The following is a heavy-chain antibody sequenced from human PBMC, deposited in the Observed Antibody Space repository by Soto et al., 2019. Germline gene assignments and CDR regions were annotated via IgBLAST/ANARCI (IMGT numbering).Heavy chain of an antibody. CDR1: GFTFSTYA. CDR3: AKDRYFDILTAAYNDYYHYVMDV. Sequence: EVQLLESGGGLVQPGGSLRLSCAASGFTFSTYAMTWVRQAPGKGLEWVSSVSGSGDNTYYADSVAGRFPVSRDNSKNTVYLQMNSLRAADTALYYCAKDRYFDILTAAYNDYYHYVMDVWVQGTTVTFSS. CDR2: VSGSGDNT. D-gene: IGHD3-9*01. V-gene: IGHV3-23*01. J-gene: IGHJ6*02.